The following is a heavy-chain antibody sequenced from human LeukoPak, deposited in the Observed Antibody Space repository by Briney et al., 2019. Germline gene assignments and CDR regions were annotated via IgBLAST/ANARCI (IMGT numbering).Heavy chain of an antibody. J-gene: IGHJ4*02. V-gene: IGHV3-30*18. CDR3: AKDKRVYFDWLLSHFDY. CDR1: GFTFSSYG. Sequence: GRSLRLSCAASGFTFSSYGMPWVRQAPGKGLEWVAVISYDGSNKYYADSVKGRFTISRDNSKNTLYLQMNSLRAEDTAVYYCAKDKRVYFDWLLSHFDYWGQGTLVTVSS. D-gene: IGHD3-9*01. CDR2: ISYDGSNK.